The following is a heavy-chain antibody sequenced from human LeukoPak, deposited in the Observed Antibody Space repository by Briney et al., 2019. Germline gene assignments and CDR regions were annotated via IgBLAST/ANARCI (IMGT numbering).Heavy chain of an antibody. CDR3: AKDQGAGESSGSPDY. CDR1: GFPLSCYV. Sequence: GGSLRLPCAPSGFPLSCYVMLWLRQAPAKGLEWVAFIRHDGSNKYYPDSVKGRFTISRDNSKNPLYPQINHLSAENTAVYFCAKDQGAGESSGSPDYWGQGTLVTVSS. D-gene: IGHD3-22*01. V-gene: IGHV3-30*02. CDR2: IRHDGSNK. J-gene: IGHJ4*02.